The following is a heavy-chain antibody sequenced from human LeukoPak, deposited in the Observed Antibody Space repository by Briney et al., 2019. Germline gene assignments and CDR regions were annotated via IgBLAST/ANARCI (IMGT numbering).Heavy chain of an antibody. CDR2: ISYDGSNQ. V-gene: IGHV3-30-3*02. Sequence: GGSLRLSCAASGFTFSNYAMHWVRQVPGKGLEWLLVISYDGSNQYYADSVKGRFTISRDNSKDTLYLQMNSLRAEDTAVYFCAKLSGNTFGYRDYWGQGTLVTVSS. CDR3: AKLSGNTFGYRDY. CDR1: GFTFSNYA. J-gene: IGHJ4*02. D-gene: IGHD5-18*01.